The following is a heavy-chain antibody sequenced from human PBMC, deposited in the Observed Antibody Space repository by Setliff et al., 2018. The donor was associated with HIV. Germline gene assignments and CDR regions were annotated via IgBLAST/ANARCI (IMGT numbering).Heavy chain of an antibody. CDR3: AKDWKVWFGELSQDY. CDR2: ILFDGTYK. Sequence: LRLSCAASGFTFSYYGVHWVRQAPGKGLDWVASILFDGTYKYYAASVKGRFTISRDNSKNTLYLQMNSLRAEDTAVYYCAKDWKVWFGELSQDYWGQGTLITVSS. CDR1: GFTFSYYG. V-gene: IGHV3-30*02. J-gene: IGHJ4*02. D-gene: IGHD3-10*01.